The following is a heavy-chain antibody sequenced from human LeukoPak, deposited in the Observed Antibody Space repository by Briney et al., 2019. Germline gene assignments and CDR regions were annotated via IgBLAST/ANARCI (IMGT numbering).Heavy chain of an antibody. CDR1: GFTFSSYS. CDR3: ARWGSLTLIDAFDI. CDR2: ISSSSSYI. V-gene: IGHV3-21*01. Sequence: GGSLRLSCAASGFTFSSYSMNWVRQAPGKGLEWVSSISSSSSYIYYADSVKGRCTISRDNAKNTLYLQMNSLGAEDTAVYYCARWGSLTLIDAFDIWGQGTMVTVSS. J-gene: IGHJ3*02. D-gene: IGHD2-15*01.